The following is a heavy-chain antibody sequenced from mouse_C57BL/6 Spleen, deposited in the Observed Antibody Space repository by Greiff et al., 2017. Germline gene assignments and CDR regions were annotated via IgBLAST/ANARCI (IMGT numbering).Heavy chain of an antibody. J-gene: IGHJ3*01. CDR1: GYSITSGYY. CDR3: ARAYWDVAWFAY. D-gene: IGHD4-1*01. V-gene: IGHV3-6*01. CDR2: ISYDGSN. Sequence: EVKLMESGPGLVKPSPSLSLTCSVTGYSITSGYYWNWIRQFPANKLEWMSYISYDGSNNYNPSLKNRISIIRDTSKNQLFLKLNSVTTEDTATYYCARAYWDVAWFAYWGQGTLVTVSA.